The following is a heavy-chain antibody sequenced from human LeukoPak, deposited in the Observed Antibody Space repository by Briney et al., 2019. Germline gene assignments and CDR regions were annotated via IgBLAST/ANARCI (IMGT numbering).Heavy chain of an antibody. D-gene: IGHD6-13*01. CDR3: ARRTPGDVGAAVSFDY. V-gene: IGHV4-59*08. CDR1: RGSILSYL. CDR2: IYYSGST. J-gene: IGHJ4*02. Sequence: PSETLSLTRTLSRGSILSYLLSSLRQPPGKGLEWIGYIYYSGSTNYNPSLKSRVTISVDTSKYQSSLKLSSVTGAVTAMYNWARRTPGDVGAAVSFDYWGQGNLVTVSS.